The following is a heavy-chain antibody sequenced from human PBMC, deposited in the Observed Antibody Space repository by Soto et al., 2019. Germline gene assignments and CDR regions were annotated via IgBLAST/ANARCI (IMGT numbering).Heavy chain of an antibody. CDR1: GYTFTSYG. V-gene: IGHV1-18*01. CDR3: AGEDTAMVKYYYYGMDV. D-gene: IGHD5-18*01. Sequence: GASVKVSCKASGYTFTSYGISWVRQAPGQGLEWMGWISAYNGNTNYAQKLQGRVTMTTDTSTSTAYMELRSLRSDDTAVYYCAGEDTAMVKYYYYGMDVWGQGTTVTVSS. J-gene: IGHJ6*02. CDR2: ISAYNGNT.